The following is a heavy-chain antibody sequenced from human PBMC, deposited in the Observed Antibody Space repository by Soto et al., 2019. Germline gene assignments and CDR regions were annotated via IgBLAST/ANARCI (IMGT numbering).Heavy chain of an antibody. D-gene: IGHD2-2*02. CDR1: GGSISSGDYY. CDR3: ARERVPARIHHTWFDS. CDR2: IYYSGST. V-gene: IGHV4-30-4*01. J-gene: IGHJ5*01. Sequence: SETLSLTCTVSGGSISSGDYYWSWIRQPPGKGLEWVGYIYYSGSTYYNPSLMSRLTISVDTSKNQFSLKLTSVTAADTAVYFCARERVPARIHHTWFDSWGQGALV.